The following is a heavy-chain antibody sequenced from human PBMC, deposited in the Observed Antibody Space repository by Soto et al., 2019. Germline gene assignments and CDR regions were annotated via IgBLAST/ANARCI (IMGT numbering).Heavy chain of an antibody. V-gene: IGHV3-30*18. D-gene: IGHD4-17*01. Sequence: QVQLVESGGGVVQPGRSLRLSCAASGFTFSSYGMHWVRQAPGKGLEWVAVISYDGSNKYYADSVKGRFTISRDNSKNTPYLQMNSLRAEDTAVYYCAKSKKVTVTRGLFDYWGQGTLVTVSS. J-gene: IGHJ4*02. CDR3: AKSKKVTVTRGLFDY. CDR1: GFTFSSYG. CDR2: ISYDGSNK.